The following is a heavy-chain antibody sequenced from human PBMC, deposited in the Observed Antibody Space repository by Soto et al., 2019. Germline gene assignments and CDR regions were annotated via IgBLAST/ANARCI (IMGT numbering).Heavy chain of an antibody. Sequence: QVQLVQSGAEVKKPGSSVKVSCKASGGTFSSYTISWVRQAPGQGLEWMGRIIPILGIANYAQKVQGRVTITADKSTSTAYMELSSLRSEDTAVYYCARDHSPNTVTRGLSAFDIWGQGTMVTVSS. V-gene: IGHV1-69*08. CDR3: ARDHSPNTVTRGLSAFDI. CDR2: IIPILGIA. J-gene: IGHJ3*02. D-gene: IGHD4-17*01. CDR1: GGTFSSYT.